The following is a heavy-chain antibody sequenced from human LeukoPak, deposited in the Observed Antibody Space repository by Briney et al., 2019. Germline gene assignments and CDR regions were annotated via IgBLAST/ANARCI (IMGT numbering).Heavy chain of an antibody. CDR2: IYIDGGT. Sequence: GGSLRLSCAASGFTVSSKYMSWVRQAPGKGLEWVSVIYIDGGTYYADSVKGRFTISRDNSKNTLYLQMNGLRAEDTAVYHCVGINIVVVPGGVYFDYWGQGTLVTVSS. CDR3: VGINIVVVPGGVYFDY. J-gene: IGHJ4*02. V-gene: IGHV3-53*01. CDR1: GFTVSSKY. D-gene: IGHD2-2*01.